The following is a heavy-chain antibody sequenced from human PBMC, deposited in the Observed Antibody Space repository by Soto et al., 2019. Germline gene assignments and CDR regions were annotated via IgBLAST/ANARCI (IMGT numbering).Heavy chain of an antibody. CDR2: VNPSGGHT. V-gene: IGHV1-46*01. CDR1: GDTFTGYY. Sequence: ASVKVSCKASGDTFTGYYIRWVRQAPGQGLEWMGTVNPSGGHTTYAQHFLGRVTMTRDTSTSTLYMELTSLTSDDTAIYYCARGGHVVVVTAALDYWGQGTLVTVSS. D-gene: IGHD2-21*02. J-gene: IGHJ4*02. CDR3: ARGGHVVVVTAALDY.